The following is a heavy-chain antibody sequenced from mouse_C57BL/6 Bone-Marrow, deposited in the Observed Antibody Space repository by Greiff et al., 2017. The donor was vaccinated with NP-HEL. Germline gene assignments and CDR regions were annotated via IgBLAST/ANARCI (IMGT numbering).Heavy chain of an antibody. CDR2: IRYDGSN. D-gene: IGHD1-1*01. CDR3: SRDRITAVGFAY. J-gene: IGHJ3*01. CDR1: GYSITSGYY. V-gene: IGHV3-6*01. Sequence: EVQLQQSGPGLVKPSQSLSLSCSVTGYSITSGYYWNWIRQFPGNKLEWMGYIRYDGSNNYNPSLKNRISITRDTSKNQFILKLNSVTTEDTATYYCSRDRITAVGFAYWGQGTLVTVSA.